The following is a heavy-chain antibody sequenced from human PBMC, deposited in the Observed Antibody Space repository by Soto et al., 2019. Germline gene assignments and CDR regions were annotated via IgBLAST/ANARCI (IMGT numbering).Heavy chain of an antibody. J-gene: IGHJ4*02. CDR1: GYTFTSYG. Sequence: ASVKVSCKASGYTFTSYGISWVRQAPGQGLEWMGWISAYNGNTNYAQKLQGRATIHLDTSKNQFSLNLTSVTAADTAIYYCARDGMRYFDSSGYYNGPPLDYWGQGARVTVSS. CDR3: ARDGMRYFDSSGYYNGPPLDY. V-gene: IGHV1-18*01. D-gene: IGHD3-22*01. CDR2: ISAYNGNT.